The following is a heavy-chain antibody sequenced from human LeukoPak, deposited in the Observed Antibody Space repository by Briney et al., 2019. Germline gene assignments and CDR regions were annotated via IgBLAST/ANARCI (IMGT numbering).Heavy chain of an antibody. J-gene: IGHJ4*02. CDR3: ARHLRFRGYFDY. V-gene: IGHV4-39*01. CDR2: IYYSGST. CDR1: GGSISSSSYS. D-gene: IGHD5-12*01. Sequence: SETLSLTCTVSGGSISSSSYSWGWIRQPPGKGLEWIGSIYYSGSTYYNPSLKSRVTISVDTSKNQFSLKLSSVTAADTAVYYCARHLRFRGYFDYWGQGTLVTVSS.